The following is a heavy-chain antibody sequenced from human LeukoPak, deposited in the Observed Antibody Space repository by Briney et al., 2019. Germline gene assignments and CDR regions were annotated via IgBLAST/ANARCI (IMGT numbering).Heavy chain of an antibody. CDR3: AREKRSLRFKDDAFDI. CDR1: GGSFSDYY. J-gene: IGHJ3*02. V-gene: IGHV3-11*01. D-gene: IGHD1-26*01. CDR2: ISSSGSTI. Sequence: LSLTCAVYGGSFSDYYMSWIRQAPGKGLEWVSYISSSGSTIYYADSVKGRFTISRDNAKNSLYLQMNSLRAEDTAVYYCAREKRSLRFKDDAFDIWGQGTMVTVSS.